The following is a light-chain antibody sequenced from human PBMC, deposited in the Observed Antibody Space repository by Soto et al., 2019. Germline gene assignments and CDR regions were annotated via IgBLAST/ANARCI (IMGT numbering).Light chain of an antibody. CDR2: EVS. Sequence: QSVRTQPASVSGSPGQSITISCTGTSSDVGGYNYVSWYQQHPGKAPKLMIYEVSNRPSGISNRFSGSKSGNTASLTISGLQGEDEADYYCASYTSSSSYVFGIGTKATVL. CDR1: SSDVGGYNY. J-gene: IGLJ1*01. V-gene: IGLV2-14*01. CDR3: ASYTSSSSYV.